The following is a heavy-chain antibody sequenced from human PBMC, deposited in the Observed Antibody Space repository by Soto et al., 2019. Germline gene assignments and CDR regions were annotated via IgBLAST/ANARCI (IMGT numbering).Heavy chain of an antibody. CDR3: AKEMTSGYYLFDY. D-gene: IGHD3-22*01. J-gene: IGHJ4*02. V-gene: IGHV3-23*01. CDR1: GFTFSSYA. Sequence: EVQLLQSGGGLVQPGGSLRLSCAASGFTFSSYAMSWVRQAPGKGLEWVSTISGTDGSTYYPDSVKGRFTISRDNSKNTVYLQMNSLRAEDAAVYYCAKEMTSGYYLFDYWGQGTLVTVSS. CDR2: ISGTDGST.